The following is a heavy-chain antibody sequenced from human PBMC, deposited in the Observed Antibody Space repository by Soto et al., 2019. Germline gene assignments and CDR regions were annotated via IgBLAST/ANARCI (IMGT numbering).Heavy chain of an antibody. Sequence: EVQLVESGGGLVQPGGSLRLSCAASGFNFRSYWMSWVRQAPGKGLEWVANIKEDGSEQYYVDSVKGRFTIFRDNAKNSLSMQRTSLRAEDTVMYYCVRGPTASYRDSLLFDYWGQGTPGHRLL. CDR3: VRGPTASYRDSLLFDY. D-gene: IGHD4-17*01. CDR2: IKEDGSEQ. V-gene: IGHV3-7*01. CDR1: GFNFRSYW. J-gene: IGHJ4*02.